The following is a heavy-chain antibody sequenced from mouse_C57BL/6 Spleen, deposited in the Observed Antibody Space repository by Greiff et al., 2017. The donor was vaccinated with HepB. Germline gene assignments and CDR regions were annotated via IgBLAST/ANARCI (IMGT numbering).Heavy chain of an antibody. CDR2: IFPGSGST. J-gene: IGHJ2*01. CDR1: GYTFTDYY. D-gene: IGHD1-1*01. CDR3: AGATVVAEFFDY. Sequence: QVQLKESGPELVKPGASVKISCKASGYTFTDYYINWVKQRPGQGLEWIGWIFPGSGSTYYNEKFKGKATLTVDKSSSTAYMLLSSLTSEDSAVYFCAGATVVAEFFDYWGQGTTLTVSS. V-gene: IGHV1-75*01.